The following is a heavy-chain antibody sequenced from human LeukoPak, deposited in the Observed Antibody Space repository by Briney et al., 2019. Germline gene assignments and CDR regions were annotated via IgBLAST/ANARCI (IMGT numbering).Heavy chain of an antibody. CDR1: GFTVSSNY. CDR2: ISDGGGSI. D-gene: IGHD2-15*01. CDR3: AKAGCGDGSCYYAEYFQH. Sequence: PGGSLRLSCAASGFTVSSNYMTWVRQAPGKGLEWVSGISDGGGSIHYADSVRGRFTISRDNSKNTLYLQMNSLRAEDTAVYYCAKAGCGDGSCYYAEYFQHWGQGTLVTVSS. V-gene: IGHV3-23*01. J-gene: IGHJ1*01.